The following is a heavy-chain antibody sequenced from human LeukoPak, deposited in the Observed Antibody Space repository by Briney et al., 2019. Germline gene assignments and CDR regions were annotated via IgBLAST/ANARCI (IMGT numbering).Heavy chain of an antibody. Sequence: GSLRLSCTASGFTFGDYAMSWFRQAPGKGLEWVGFIRSKAYGGTTEYAASVKGRFTISRDDSKSIAYLQMNSLKTEDTAVYYCTREGYYGSGSYYLFDYWGQGTLVTVSS. CDR2: IRSKAYGGTT. J-gene: IGHJ4*02. CDR1: GFTFGDYA. D-gene: IGHD3-10*01. CDR3: TREGYYGSGSYYLFDY. V-gene: IGHV3-49*03.